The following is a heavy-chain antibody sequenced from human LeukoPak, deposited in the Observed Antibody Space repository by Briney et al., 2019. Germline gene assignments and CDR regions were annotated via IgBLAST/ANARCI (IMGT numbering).Heavy chain of an antibody. J-gene: IGHJ5*02. CDR2: ISYDGSNK. CDR1: GFTFSDYY. D-gene: IGHD2-2*01. Sequence: PGGTLRLSCAASGFTFSDYYMSWIRQAPGKGLEWVAVISYDGSNKYYADSVKGRFTISRDNSKNPLSLQMNSLSAEDTAVYYCAKDSSHLCYQLLGWFDPWGQGTLVTVSS. V-gene: IGHV3-30*18. CDR3: AKDSSHLCYQLLGWFDP.